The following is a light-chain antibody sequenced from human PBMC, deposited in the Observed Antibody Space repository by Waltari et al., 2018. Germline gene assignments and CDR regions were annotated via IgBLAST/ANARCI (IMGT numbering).Light chain of an antibody. Sequence: SYELTQPPSVSVSPGQTPSIPCSGDNLGAKNACWYQQKPGQSPVLVIYQDSKRPSGIPERFSGSNSGNTATLTISGTQAMDEADYYCQAWDSSTYVVFGGGTKLTVL. V-gene: IGLV3-1*01. CDR1: NLGAKN. CDR2: QDS. J-gene: IGLJ2*01. CDR3: QAWDSSTYVV.